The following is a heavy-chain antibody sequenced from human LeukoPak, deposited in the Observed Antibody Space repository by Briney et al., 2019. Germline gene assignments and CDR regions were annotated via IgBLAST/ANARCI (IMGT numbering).Heavy chain of an antibody. Sequence: GGSLRLSCAASGFTFSSYAMSWVRQAPGKGLEWVSAISGSGGSTYYADSVKGRLTISRDTAKNSLYLQINSLRAEDTAVYYCARRNYSSSSVDDFWGQRTLVTVSS. D-gene: IGHD6-6*01. J-gene: IGHJ4*02. CDR3: ARRNYSSSSVDDF. V-gene: IGHV3-23*01. CDR2: ISGSGGST. CDR1: GFTFSSYA.